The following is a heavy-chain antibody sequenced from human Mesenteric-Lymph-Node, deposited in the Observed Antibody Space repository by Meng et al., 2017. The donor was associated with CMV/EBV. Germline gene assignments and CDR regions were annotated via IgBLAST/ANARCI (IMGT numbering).Heavy chain of an antibody. D-gene: IGHD2-2*01. Sequence: GGSLRLSCAASGFTFSNYDMNWVRQAPGKGLEWVSNIGRSDRTISYADSVKGRFTISRDNAKNSLYQQMNSLRAEDTAVYYCARDRVVPAAYGGYYYYYGMDVWGQGTTVTVSS. CDR1: GFTFSNYD. V-gene: IGHV3-48*03. CDR2: IGRSDRTI. CDR3: ARDRVVPAAYGGYYYYYGMDV. J-gene: IGHJ6*02.